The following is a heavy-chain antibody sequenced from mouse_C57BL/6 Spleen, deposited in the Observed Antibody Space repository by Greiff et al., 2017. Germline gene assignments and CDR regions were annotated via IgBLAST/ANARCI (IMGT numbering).Heavy chain of an antibody. CDR2: IHPSDSDT. J-gene: IGHJ4*01. CDR3: AIDYASYYAMDY. V-gene: IGHV1-74*01. Sequence: VKVVESGAELVKPGASVKVSCKASGYTFTSYWMHWVKQRPGQGLEWIGRIHPSDSDTNYNQKFKGKATLTVDKSSSTAYMQLSSLTSEDSAVYYCAIDYASYYAMDYWGQGTSVTVSS. CDR1: GYTFTSYW. D-gene: IGHD1-1*02.